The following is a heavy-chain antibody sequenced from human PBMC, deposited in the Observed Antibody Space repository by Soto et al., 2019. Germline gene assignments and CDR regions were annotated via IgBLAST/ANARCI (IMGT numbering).Heavy chain of an antibody. CDR1: RDNFTSYY. V-gene: IGHV1-46*01. CDR3: ARSSGGNFGIIIEGTYWFAP. J-gene: IGHJ5*02. D-gene: IGHD1-26*01. Sequence: GASVKVSCKAPRDNFTSYYINWVRQAPGQGLEWMGVINPHGGSTAYAQKFKGRVTLTIDPSASTVYMEVSSLKSADTARYYSARSSGGNFGIIIEGTYWFAPWGHGTLVTVFS. CDR2: INPHGGST.